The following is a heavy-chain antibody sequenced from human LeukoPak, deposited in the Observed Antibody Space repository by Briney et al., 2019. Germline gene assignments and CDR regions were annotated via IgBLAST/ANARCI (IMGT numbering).Heavy chain of an antibody. J-gene: IGHJ4*02. D-gene: IGHD3-10*01. Sequence: SETLSLTCAVYGGSFSGCYWSGLRQPPGKGLEWIGEINHSGSTNYNPSLKSRVTISVDTSKNQFSLKVSSVTAADTGVYYCARGRGNDNWGQGTLVTVSS. CDR3: ARGRGNDN. CDR1: GGSFSGCY. CDR2: INHSGST. V-gene: IGHV4-34*01.